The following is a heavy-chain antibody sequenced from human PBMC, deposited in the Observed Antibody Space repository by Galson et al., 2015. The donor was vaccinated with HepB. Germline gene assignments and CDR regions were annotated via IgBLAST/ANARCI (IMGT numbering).Heavy chain of an antibody. CDR3: ARVLYSYERGNYYGLDV. Sequence: SLRLSCAASGFAFTSYTFNWVRQAPGKGLEWVSSISSGSNSIDYADSVKGRFTISRRNAKSSLYLQMNSLRVEDTAVYYCARVLYSYERGNYYGLDVWGQGTTVTVSS. D-gene: IGHD5-18*01. CDR1: GFAFTSYT. CDR2: ISSGSNSI. J-gene: IGHJ6*02. V-gene: IGHV3-21*01.